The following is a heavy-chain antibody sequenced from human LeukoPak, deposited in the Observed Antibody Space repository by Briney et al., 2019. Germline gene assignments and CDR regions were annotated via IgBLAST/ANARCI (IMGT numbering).Heavy chain of an antibody. D-gene: IGHD3-3*01. CDR3: AATLYYDFWSGYYSANY. CDR2: IYYSGST. V-gene: IGHV4-39*07. J-gene: IGHJ4*02. Sequence: SETLSLTCTVPGGSISSSSYYWGWIRQPPGKGLEWIGCIYYSGSTYYNPSLKSRVTISVDTPKNQFSLKLSSVTAADTAVYYCAATLYYDFWSGYYSANYWGQGTLVTVSS. CDR1: GGSISSSSYY.